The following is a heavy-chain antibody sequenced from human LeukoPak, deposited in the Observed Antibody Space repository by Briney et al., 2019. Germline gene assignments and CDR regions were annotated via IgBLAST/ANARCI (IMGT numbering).Heavy chain of an antibody. CDR2: IYYSGST. D-gene: IGHD6-13*01. V-gene: IGHV4-39*01. CDR1: GGSINSVSSY. Sequence: SETLSLTCTISGGSINSVSSYWSWIRQPPGKGLEWIATIYYSGSTHNNPSLKSRVSISVDTSKNQFSLRLTSVTAADTAVYYCARHPYSSSWYGLGWVDTWGQGTLVTVSS. J-gene: IGHJ5*02. CDR3: ARHPYSSSWYGLGWVDT.